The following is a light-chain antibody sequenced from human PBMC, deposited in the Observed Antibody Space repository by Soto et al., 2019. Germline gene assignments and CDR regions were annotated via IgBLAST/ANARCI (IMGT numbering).Light chain of an antibody. V-gene: IGKV3-20*01. CDR1: QSVYNNY. CDR2: GAS. CDR3: QQYGNSVT. J-gene: IGKJ4*01. Sequence: EIVLTQSPGTVSLSPGERATLSCRASQSVYNNYIAWYQQSPVQAPRVLIYGASTRATGTPDRFSGSGSGTDFTFTSSRLEPEDSAVYYCQQYGNSVTFGGGTKVDIK.